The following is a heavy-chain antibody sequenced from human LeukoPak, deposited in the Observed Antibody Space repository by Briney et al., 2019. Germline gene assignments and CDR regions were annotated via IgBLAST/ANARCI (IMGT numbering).Heavy chain of an antibody. D-gene: IGHD3-9*01. Sequence: SETLSLTCTVSGGSISSGSYYWSWIRQPAGKGLEWIGRIYTSGSTNYNPSLKSRVTISVDTSKNQFSLKLSSVTAADTAVHYCAREDGDYDILTGYYNVIKKWGQGTLVTVSS. V-gene: IGHV4-61*02. J-gene: IGHJ4*02. CDR3: AREDGDYDILTGYYNVIKK. CDR1: GGSISSGSYY. CDR2: IYTSGST.